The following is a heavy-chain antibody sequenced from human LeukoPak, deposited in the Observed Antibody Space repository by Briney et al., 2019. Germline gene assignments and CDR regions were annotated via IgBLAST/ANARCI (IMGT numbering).Heavy chain of an antibody. CDR2: IKSKTDGGTT. Sequence: PGGSLRLSCAASGFTFSNAWMSWVRQAPGKGLEWVGRIKSKTDGGTTDYAAPVKGRFTISRDDSKNTLYLQMNSLKTEDTAVYYCTTDQRDYYGSGSYYKGSYFDYWGQGTLVTVSS. V-gene: IGHV3-15*01. D-gene: IGHD3-10*01. CDR1: GFTFSNAW. CDR3: TTDQRDYYGSGSYYKGSYFDY. J-gene: IGHJ4*02.